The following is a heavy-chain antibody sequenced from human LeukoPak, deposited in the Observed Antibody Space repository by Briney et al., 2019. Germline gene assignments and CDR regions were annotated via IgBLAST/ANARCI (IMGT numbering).Heavy chain of an antibody. J-gene: IGHJ4*02. V-gene: IGHV3-23*01. CDR3: VSRAGSPWGPFDD. D-gene: IGHD7-27*01. CDR1: GFTFSSYW. Sequence: GGSLRLSCVASGFTFSSYWMSWVRQAPGKGLEWVSTISRGGVISYYADSVKGRFTISRDNSNNTLYLHMNSLRAEDTAVYYCVSRAGSPWGPFDDWGQGTLVTVSS. CDR2: ISRGGVIS.